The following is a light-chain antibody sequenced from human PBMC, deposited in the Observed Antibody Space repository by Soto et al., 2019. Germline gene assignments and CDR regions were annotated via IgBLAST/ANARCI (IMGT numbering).Light chain of an antibody. CDR2: LDSDGRH. CDR1: SGHSSYS. J-gene: IGLJ2*01. Sequence: QPVLTQSPSASASLGASVKRTCTLDSGHSSYSIAWHQQRPEEGPRFLMTLDSDGRHTRGDGIPDRFSGSSSGAERYLTISSLPSDDEADYYCHTWGTGYVVFGVGTKLTVL. V-gene: IGLV4-69*01. CDR3: HTWGTGYVV.